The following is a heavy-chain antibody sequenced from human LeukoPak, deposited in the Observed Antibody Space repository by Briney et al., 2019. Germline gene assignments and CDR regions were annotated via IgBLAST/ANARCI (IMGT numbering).Heavy chain of an antibody. CDR2: ISYDGSNK. CDR1: GFTFSSYG. J-gene: IGHJ4*02. D-gene: IGHD3-22*01. CDR3: AKGYTYYYDSSGYFDY. V-gene: IGHV3-30*18. Sequence: GRSLRLSCAASGFTFSSYGMHWVRQAPGKGLEWVAVISYDGSNKYYADSVKGRFTISRDNSKNTLYLQMNSLRAEDTAVYYCAKGYTYYYDSSGYFDYWGQGTLVTVSS.